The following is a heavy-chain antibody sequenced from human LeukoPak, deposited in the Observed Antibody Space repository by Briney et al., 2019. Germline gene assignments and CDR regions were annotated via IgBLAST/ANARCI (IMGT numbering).Heavy chain of an antibody. CDR3: AKGGVVAATPEYFQH. J-gene: IGHJ1*01. CDR2: ISGSGGST. Sequence: GGSLRLSCAASGFTFSSYSMNWVRQAPGKGLEWVSAISGSGGSTYYADSVKGRFTISRDNSKNTLYLQMNSLRAEDTAVYYCAKGGVVAATPEYFQHWGQGTLVTVSS. V-gene: IGHV3-23*01. CDR1: GFTFSSYS. D-gene: IGHD2-15*01.